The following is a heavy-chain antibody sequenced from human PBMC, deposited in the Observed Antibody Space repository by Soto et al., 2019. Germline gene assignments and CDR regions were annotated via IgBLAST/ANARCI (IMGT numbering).Heavy chain of an antibody. J-gene: IGHJ4*02. CDR2: INAGNGNT. V-gene: IGHV1-3*05. CDR3: ARCIVVVTALDY. Sequence: QVQLVQSGAEEKKPGASVKVSCKASGYTFTSYAMHWVRQAPGQRLEWMGWINAGNGNTKYSQKFQGRVTIPRDTSASTADMEQRSLRSKDTAVYYCARCIVVVTALDYWGQGTQVTV. CDR1: GYTFTSYA. D-gene: IGHD2-21*02.